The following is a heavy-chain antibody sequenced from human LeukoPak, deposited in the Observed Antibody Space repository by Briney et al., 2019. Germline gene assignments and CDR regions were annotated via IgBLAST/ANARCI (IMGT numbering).Heavy chain of an antibody. Sequence: GGSLRLSCAASGFTLSSYAMNWVRQAPGKGLEWVSGISWNSGSIGYADSVKGRFTISRDNAKNSLYLQMNSLRAEDTALYYCAKGAAAGTRYYYYYMDVWGKGTTVTISS. D-gene: IGHD6-13*01. J-gene: IGHJ6*03. CDR1: GFTLSSYA. CDR3: AKGAAAGTRYYYYYMDV. V-gene: IGHV3-9*01. CDR2: ISWNSGSI.